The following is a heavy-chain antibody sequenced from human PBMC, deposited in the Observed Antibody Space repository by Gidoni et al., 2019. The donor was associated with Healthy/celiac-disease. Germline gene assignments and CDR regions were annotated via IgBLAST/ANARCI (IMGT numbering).Heavy chain of an antibody. CDR1: GGSISSSSYY. V-gene: IGHV4-39*01. D-gene: IGHD1-26*01. CDR2: IYYSGST. CDR3: ARPGGYYGRFDY. J-gene: IGHJ4*02. Sequence: QLQLQESGPGLVKPSETLSLTCTVSGGSISSSSYYWGWIRQPPGKGLEWIGSIYYSGSTYYNPSLKSRVTISVDTSKNQFSLKLSSVTAADTAVYYCARPGGYYGRFDYWGQGTLVTVSS.